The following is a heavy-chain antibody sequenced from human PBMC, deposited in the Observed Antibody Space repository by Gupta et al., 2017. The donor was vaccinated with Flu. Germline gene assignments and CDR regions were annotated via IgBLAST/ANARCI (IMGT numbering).Heavy chain of an antibody. Sequence: EVQLLESGGGLVQPGGSLRLSCEASGFTFSRCATRWVRQAPGKGMEWVSAISGSGGSTYYADSVKGRFTISRDNSKNTLYLQMNSLRAEDTAVYYCAKDHDSSGYPVWGQGTLVTVSS. CDR2: ISGSGGST. V-gene: IGHV3-23*01. CDR3: AKDHDSSGYPV. D-gene: IGHD3-22*01. CDR1: GFTFSRCA. J-gene: IGHJ4*02.